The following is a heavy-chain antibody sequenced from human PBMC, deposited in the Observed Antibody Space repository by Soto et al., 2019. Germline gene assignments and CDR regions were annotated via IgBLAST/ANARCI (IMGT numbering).Heavy chain of an antibody. CDR3: EREGGIP. CDR2: IHTGTGDT. J-gene: IGHJ5*02. D-gene: IGHD3-16*01. CDR1: GYLFTTSP. V-gene: IGHV1-3*04. Sequence: ASVKVSCKASGYLFTTSPLNWFRQAPGQRPEWVGWIHTGTGDTKYSRKFQGRLTLTRDTSATTGYMELSSLRFEDTAIYFCEREGGIPWG.